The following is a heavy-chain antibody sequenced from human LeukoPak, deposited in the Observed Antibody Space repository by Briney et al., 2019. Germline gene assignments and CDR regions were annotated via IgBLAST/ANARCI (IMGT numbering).Heavy chain of an antibody. D-gene: IGHD2-15*01. CDR1: GFTFSSYG. CDR2: ISYDGSNK. Sequence: GGSLRLSCAASGFTFSSYGMHWVRQAPGKGLEWVAVISYDGSNKYYADSVKGRFTTSRDNSKNTLYLQMNSLRAEDTAVYYCAKDPGVVVVAATGLDYWGQGTLVTVSS. J-gene: IGHJ4*02. CDR3: AKDPGVVVVAATGLDY. V-gene: IGHV3-30*18.